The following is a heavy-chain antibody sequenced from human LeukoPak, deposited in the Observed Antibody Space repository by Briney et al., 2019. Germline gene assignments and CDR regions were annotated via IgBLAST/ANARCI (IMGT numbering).Heavy chain of an antibody. CDR3: ARSNWNFFDY. Sequence: GGSLRLSCAASGFTFSSYAMNWVRQAPGKGLEWVSGISSSGGSTYYADSVKGRFTISRDNSKNTLYLQMKSLRAEDTAVYYCARSNWNFFDYWGQGTLVTVSS. CDR1: GFTFSSYA. J-gene: IGHJ4*02. D-gene: IGHD1-7*01. V-gene: IGHV3-23*01. CDR2: ISSSGGST.